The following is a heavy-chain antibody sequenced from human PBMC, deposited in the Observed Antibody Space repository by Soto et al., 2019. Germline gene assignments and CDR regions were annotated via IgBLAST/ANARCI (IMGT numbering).Heavy chain of an antibody. J-gene: IGHJ4*02. CDR1: GGSFSGYY. CDR2: INHSGST. CDR3: ARLQFGEGFDY. D-gene: IGHD3-10*01. Sequence: SETLSLTCAVYGGSFSGYYWSWIRQPPGKGLEWIGEINHSGSTNYNPSLKSRVTISVDTSKNQFSLKLSSVTAADTAVYYCARLQFGEGFDYWGQGALVTVSS. V-gene: IGHV4-34*01.